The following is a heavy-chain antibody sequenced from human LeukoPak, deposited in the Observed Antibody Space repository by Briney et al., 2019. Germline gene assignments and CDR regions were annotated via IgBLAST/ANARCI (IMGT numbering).Heavy chain of an antibody. CDR2: IYYSGST. J-gene: IGHJ3*02. CDR3: ARVPTYCGGDCYLGDAFDI. V-gene: IGHV4-59*01. D-gene: IGHD2-21*02. CDR1: GGSISSYY. Sequence: PSETLSLTCIVSGGSISSYYWSWIRQPPGKGLEWIGYIYYSGSTNYNPSLKSRVTISVDTSKNQFSLKLSSVTAADTAVYYCARVPTYCGGDCYLGDAFDIWGQGTMVTVSS.